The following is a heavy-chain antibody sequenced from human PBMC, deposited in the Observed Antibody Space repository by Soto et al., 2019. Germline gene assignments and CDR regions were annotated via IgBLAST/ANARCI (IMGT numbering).Heavy chain of an antibody. D-gene: IGHD3-10*01. CDR2: IIPIFGTA. Sequence: QVQLVQSGAEVKKPGSSVKVSCKASGGTFSSYAISWVRQAPGQGLEWMGGIIPIFGTANYAQKFQGRVTITADKSTSTAYMELSSLRCEDTGVYYCAREKRLGDGADYWGQGTLVTVSS. V-gene: IGHV1-69*06. J-gene: IGHJ4*02. CDR3: AREKRLGDGADY. CDR1: GGTFSSYA.